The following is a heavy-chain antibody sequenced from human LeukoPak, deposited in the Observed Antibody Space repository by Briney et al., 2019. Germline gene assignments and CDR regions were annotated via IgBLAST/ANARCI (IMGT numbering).Heavy chain of an antibody. CDR2: IYYSGST. Sequence: PSETLSLTCTVSGGSISSYYWSWIRQPPGKGLEWIGYIYYSGSTNYNPSLKSRVTISVDTSKNQFSLKLSSVTAADTAVYYCARAGRSSGWYGRNYFDYWGQGTLVTVSS. D-gene: IGHD6-19*01. V-gene: IGHV4-59*01. CDR1: GGSISSYY. J-gene: IGHJ4*02. CDR3: ARAGRSSGWYGRNYFDY.